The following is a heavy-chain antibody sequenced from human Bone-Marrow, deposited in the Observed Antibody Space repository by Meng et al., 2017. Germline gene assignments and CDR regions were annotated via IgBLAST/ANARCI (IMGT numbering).Heavy chain of an antibody. D-gene: IGHD2-8*01. Sequence: GESLKISCAASGFTFSDYYMNWVRQAPGKGLEWVSAISGSGGSTYYADSVKGRFTISRDNSKNTLYLQMNSPRAEDTAVYYCAKPGKGGYCTNGVCKPFDPWGQGTLVTVSS. V-gene: IGHV3-23*01. CDR3: AKPGKGGYCTNGVCKPFDP. J-gene: IGHJ5*02. CDR1: GFTFSDYY. CDR2: ISGSGGST.